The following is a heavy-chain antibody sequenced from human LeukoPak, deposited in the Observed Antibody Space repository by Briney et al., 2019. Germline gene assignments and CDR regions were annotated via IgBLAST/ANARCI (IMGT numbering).Heavy chain of an antibody. Sequence: PGGSLRLSCAASGFSFSEHGVHWVRQAPGKGPEWVTVTWYDGSNNHYADSVKGRFTISRDNSKNTVFLEMNSLRAEDTAVYHCARDRYFGSDGLDIWGPGTMVIVSS. D-gene: IGHD3-10*01. CDR3: ARDRYFGSDGLDI. CDR1: GFSFSEHG. J-gene: IGHJ3*02. CDR2: TWYDGSNN. V-gene: IGHV3-33*01.